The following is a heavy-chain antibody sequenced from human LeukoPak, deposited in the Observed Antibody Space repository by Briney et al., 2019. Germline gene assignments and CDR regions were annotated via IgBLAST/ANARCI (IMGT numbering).Heavy chain of an antibody. CDR3: VTGFTTMAVDYFDY. D-gene: IGHD5-18*01. V-gene: IGHV1-24*01. CDR2: SDPEDGER. Sequence: WASVKVSCKVSGKTLSDLSIHWLRQPPGKGLEWLGGSDPEDGERIYAQMFQGRVTMTEDISIDTAYMELSSLRSEDTAVYYCVTGFTTMAVDYFDYWGQGTLVTVSP. J-gene: IGHJ4*02. CDR1: GKTLSDLS.